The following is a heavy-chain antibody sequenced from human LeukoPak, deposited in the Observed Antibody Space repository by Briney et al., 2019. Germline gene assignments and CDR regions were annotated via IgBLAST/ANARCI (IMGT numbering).Heavy chain of an antibody. CDR1: GFSLSTSGVA. V-gene: IGHV2-5*02. CDR2: IYRDDDK. CDR3: AHSEDTALVHDAFDI. J-gene: IGHJ3*02. D-gene: IGHD5-18*01. Sequence: ESGPTLVKPTQTLTLTCTFSGFSLSTSGVAVGWIRQPPGKALEWLALIYRDDDKRYSPSLKSRLSITKDTSKNQVVLTMTNMDPVDTATYYCAHSEDTALVHDAFDIWGQGTMVTVSS.